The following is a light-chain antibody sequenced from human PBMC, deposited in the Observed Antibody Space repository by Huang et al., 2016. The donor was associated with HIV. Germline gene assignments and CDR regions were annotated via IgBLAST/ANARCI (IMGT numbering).Light chain of an antibody. CDR3: QQSARTPRT. J-gene: IGKJ2*01. Sequence: DIQITQSPSSLSASVGDTVIITCRASQNIKRYLNWYQQEPGKAPKLLISAASNLQSGVPATFSGSGSGTDVTLTINSLQPEDSATYYCQQSARTPRTLGQGTKLEI. CDR1: QNIKRY. V-gene: IGKV1-39*01. CDR2: AAS.